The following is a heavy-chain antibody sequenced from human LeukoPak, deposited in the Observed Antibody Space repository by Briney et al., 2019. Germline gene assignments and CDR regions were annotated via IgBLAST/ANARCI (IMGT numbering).Heavy chain of an antibody. CDR1: GFTFSNYG. J-gene: IGHJ4*02. CDR3: ARRDGDNDRGFDY. CDR2: ICYDGSKK. V-gene: IGHV3-33*01. D-gene: IGHD4-23*01. Sequence: GGTLRLSCAASGFTFSNYGMHWVRQAPAQGLERVAVICYDGSKKYYVDSVQGRFTISRDNSKNTLYLQMNSLRAEDTAVYYCARRDGDNDRGFDYWGQGTQVTVSS.